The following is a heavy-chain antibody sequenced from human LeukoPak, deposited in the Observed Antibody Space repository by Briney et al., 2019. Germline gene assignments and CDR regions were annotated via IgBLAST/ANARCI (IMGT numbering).Heavy chain of an antibody. D-gene: IGHD2-15*01. CDR2: IIPILGIA. CDR1: GGTFSSYA. CDR3: ARGGYCSGGSCYSY. J-gene: IGHJ4*02. Sequence: GASVKVSCKASGGTFSSYAISWVRQAPGQGLEWMGRIIPILGIANYAQKFQGRVTITAAKSTSTAYMELSSLRSEDTAVYYCARGGYCSGGSCYSYWGQGTLVTVSS. V-gene: IGHV1-69*04.